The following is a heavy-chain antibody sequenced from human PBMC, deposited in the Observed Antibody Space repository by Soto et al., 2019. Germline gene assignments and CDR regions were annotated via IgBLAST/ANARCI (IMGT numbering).Heavy chain of an antibody. CDR3: ARGWGGDY. CDR2: INHSGST. J-gene: IGHJ4*02. D-gene: IGHD3-16*01. CDR1: GGSFSGYY. Sequence: QVQLQQWGAGLLKPSETLSLTCAVYGGSFSGYYWSWIRQPPGKGLEWIGEINHSGSTNYNPSLKSRVTISVDTSQNQFSLKLSSGTAADTAVYYCARGWGGDYWGQGTLVTVSS. V-gene: IGHV4-34*01.